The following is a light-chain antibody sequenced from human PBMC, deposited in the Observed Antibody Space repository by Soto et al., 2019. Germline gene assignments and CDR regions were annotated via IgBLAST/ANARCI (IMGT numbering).Light chain of an antibody. J-gene: IGLJ1*01. CDR2: DAS. V-gene: IGLV2-14*03. CDR1: SSDVGGYNY. CDR3: NSYTSSSTPYV. Sequence: QSALTQPASVSGSPGQSITISCTGTSSDVGGYNYVSWYQHHPGKAPKLMIYDASNRPSGVSNRFSGSKSGNTASLTISGLQAEDEADYYCNSYTSSSTPYVFGTGTKVTVL.